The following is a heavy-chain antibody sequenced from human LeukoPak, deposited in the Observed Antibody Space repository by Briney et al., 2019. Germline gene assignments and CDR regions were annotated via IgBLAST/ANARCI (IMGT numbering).Heavy chain of an antibody. D-gene: IGHD5-18*01. J-gene: IGHJ4*02. CDR2: ISYDGSNK. Sequence: GGSLRLSCAASGFTFSSYALSWVRQAPGKGLEWVAVISYDGSNKYYADSVKGRFTISRDNSNNTLYLQMNSLRAEDTAVYYCARDPYGGYSYGYFPFAVDYWGQGTLVTVSS. CDR1: GFTFSSYA. V-gene: IGHV3-30-3*01. CDR3: ARDPYGGYSYGYFPFAVDY.